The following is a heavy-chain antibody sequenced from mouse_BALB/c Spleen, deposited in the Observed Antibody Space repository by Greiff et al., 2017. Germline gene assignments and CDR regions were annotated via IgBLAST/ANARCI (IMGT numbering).Heavy chain of an antibody. J-gene: IGHJ1*01. Sequence: EVQVVESGGGLVKLGGSLKLSCAASGFTFSSYYMSWVRQTPEKRLELVAAINSNGGSTYYPDTVKGRFTISRDNAKNTLYLQMSSLKSEDTALYYCARHNGYWYFDVWGAGTTVTVSS. CDR2: INSNGGST. CDR1: GFTFSSYY. CDR3: ARHNGYWYFDV. V-gene: IGHV5-6-2*01.